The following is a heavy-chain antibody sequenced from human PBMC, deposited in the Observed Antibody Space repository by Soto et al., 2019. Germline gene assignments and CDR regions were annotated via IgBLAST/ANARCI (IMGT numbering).Heavy chain of an antibody. CDR1: GGSFSGYY. J-gene: IGHJ4*02. Sequence: ETLSLTCAVYGGSFSGYYWSWIRQPPGKGLEWIGEINHSGSTNYNPSLKSRVTISVDTSKNQFSLKLSSVTAADTAVYYCARGAPSGYLDYWGQGTLVTVSS. CDR2: INHSGST. D-gene: IGHD2-15*01. CDR3: ARGAPSGYLDY. V-gene: IGHV4-34*01.